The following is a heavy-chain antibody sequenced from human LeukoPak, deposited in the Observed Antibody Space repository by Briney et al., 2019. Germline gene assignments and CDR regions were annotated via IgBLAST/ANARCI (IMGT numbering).Heavy chain of an antibody. J-gene: IGHJ4*02. CDR1: GGTFSSYA. CDR2: IIPIFGTA. CDR3: ARVEYGSGTQRWYFDY. Sequence: SVKVSCKASGGTFSSYAISWVRQAPGQGLEWMGGIIPIFGTANYAQKFQGRVAITTDESTSTAYMELSSLRSEDTAVYYCARVEYGSGTQRWYFDYWGQGTLVTVSS. D-gene: IGHD3-10*01. V-gene: IGHV1-69*05.